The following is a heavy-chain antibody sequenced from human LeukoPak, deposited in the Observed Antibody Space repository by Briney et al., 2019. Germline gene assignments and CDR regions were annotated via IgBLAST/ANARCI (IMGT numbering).Heavy chain of an antibody. CDR2: IYIGGDT. D-gene: IGHD7-27*01. Sequence: GGSLRLSCAASGFSVRSKYMSWGRQAPGKGLEWVSVIYIGGDTYYADSVKGRFTISRDNSKNTLYLQMNTLRVEDTAVYFCARSGELGIVSWYFDLWGRGTLVTVSS. CDR3: ARSGELGIVSWYFDL. J-gene: IGHJ2*01. CDR1: GFSVRSKY. V-gene: IGHV3-66*01.